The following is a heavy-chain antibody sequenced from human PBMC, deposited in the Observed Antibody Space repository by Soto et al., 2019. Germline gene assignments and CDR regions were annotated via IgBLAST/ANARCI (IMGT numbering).Heavy chain of an antibody. D-gene: IGHD1-26*01. CDR1: GFTFDNYP. CDR2: ISWNSDKI. V-gene: IGHV3-9*01. CDR3: AKDRDGGSYFDLPDSFDV. Sequence: EVLLVESRGGLVQPGRSLKLSCAASGFTFDNYPMHWVRQAPGKGLEWVSTISWNSDKIAYADSVKGRFTVSRDNAKNSLYLQMNSLRVDDTALYYCAKDRDGGSYFDLPDSFDVWGQGTVVTVSS. J-gene: IGHJ3*01.